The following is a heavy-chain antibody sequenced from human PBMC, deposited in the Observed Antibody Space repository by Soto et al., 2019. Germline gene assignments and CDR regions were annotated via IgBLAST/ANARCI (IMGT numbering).Heavy chain of an antibody. CDR1: GGTFSSYA. D-gene: IGHD3-22*01. CDR2: IIPIFGTA. Sequence: QVQLVQSGAEVKKPGSSVKVSCKASGGTFSSYAISWVRQAPGQGLEWMGGIIPIFGTANYAQKFQGRVTITADESTSTAYMELSSLRSEDTAVYYCASSYYDSSGYPSLGAFDIWGQGTMVTVSP. V-gene: IGHV1-69*01. J-gene: IGHJ3*02. CDR3: ASSYYDSSGYPSLGAFDI.